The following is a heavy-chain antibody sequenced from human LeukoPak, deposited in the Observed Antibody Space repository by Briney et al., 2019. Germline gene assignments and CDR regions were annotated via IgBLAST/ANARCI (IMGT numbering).Heavy chain of an antibody. Sequence: PSETLSLTCTVSGGSMSSSSYYWGWIRQPPGKGLEWIGSIYYSGSTYYNPSLKGRVTISVDTSKNQFSLKLSSVTAADTAVYYCARLPTVTFFDYWGQGTLVTVSS. D-gene: IGHD4-17*01. J-gene: IGHJ4*02. CDR3: ARLPTVTFFDY. V-gene: IGHV4-39*01. CDR2: IYYSGST. CDR1: GGSMSSSSYY.